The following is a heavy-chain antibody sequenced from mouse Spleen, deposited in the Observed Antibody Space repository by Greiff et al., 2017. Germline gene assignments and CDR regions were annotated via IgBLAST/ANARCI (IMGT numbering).Heavy chain of an antibody. J-gene: IGHJ4*01. Sequence: EVQLVESGGGLVKPGGSLKLSCAASGFTFSDYGMAWVRQAPGKGPEWVAFISNLAYSIYYADTVTGRFTISRENAKNTLYLEMSSLRSEDTAMYYCARQELYAMDYWGQGTSVTVSS. V-gene: IGHV5-15*01. CDR1: GFTFSDYG. CDR3: ARQELYAMDY. CDR2: ISNLAYSI.